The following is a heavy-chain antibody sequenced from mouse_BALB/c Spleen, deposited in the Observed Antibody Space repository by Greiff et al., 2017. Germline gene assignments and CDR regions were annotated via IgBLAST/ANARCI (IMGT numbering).Heavy chain of an antibody. D-gene: IGHD4-1*01. CDR1: GYSITSGYY. CDR3: APLGPFAY. V-gene: IGHV3-6*02. Sequence: ESGPGLVKPSQSLSLTCSVTGYSITSGYYWNWIRQFPGNKLEWMGYISYDGSNNYNPSLKNRISITRDTSKNQFFLKLNSVTTEDTATYYCAPLGPFAYGGQGTLVTVSA. J-gene: IGHJ3*01. CDR2: ISYDGSN.